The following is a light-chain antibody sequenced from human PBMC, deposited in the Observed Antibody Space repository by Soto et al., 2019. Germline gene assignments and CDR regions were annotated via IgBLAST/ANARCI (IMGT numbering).Light chain of an antibody. Sequence: QSALTQPASVSGSPGQSITISCTGTSSDVGGYKYVSWYQHHPGKAPKLMIYEVTNRPSGVSNRFSGSKSGNRASLTISGLQAEDEADYYCSSYTITGTLVFGGGTKVTVL. CDR3: SSYTITGTLV. J-gene: IGLJ2*01. V-gene: IGLV2-14*01. CDR2: EVT. CDR1: SSDVGGYKY.